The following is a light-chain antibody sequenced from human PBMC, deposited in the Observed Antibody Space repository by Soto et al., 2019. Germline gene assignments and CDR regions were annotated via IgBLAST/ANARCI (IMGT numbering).Light chain of an antibody. CDR2: AAS. Sequence: DIQMTQSPSSLSASVGDRVTITCRASQSISSYLNWDQQKPGKAPKLLNYAASSLQSGVPSRFSGSGCGTDLTLSMSSLQPEDFATYCCQRSYSTPRTFGQGTTVEL. CDR3: QRSYSTPRT. V-gene: IGKV1-39*01. J-gene: IGKJ1*01. CDR1: QSISSY.